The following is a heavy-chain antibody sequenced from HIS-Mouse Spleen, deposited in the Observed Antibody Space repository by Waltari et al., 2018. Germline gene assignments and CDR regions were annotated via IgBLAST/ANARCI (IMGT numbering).Heavy chain of an antibody. Sequence: LQLQESGPGLVKPPETLSLPCTCSGGSISSSSSYWGWIRQPQGKGLEWIGSIYYSGSTYYNPSLKSRVTISVDTSKNQFSLKLSSVTAADTAVYYCAREIPYSSSWYDWYFDLWGRGTLVTVSS. V-gene: IGHV4-39*07. CDR1: GGSISSSSSY. CDR3: AREIPYSSSWYDWYFDL. J-gene: IGHJ2*01. D-gene: IGHD6-13*01. CDR2: IYYSGST.